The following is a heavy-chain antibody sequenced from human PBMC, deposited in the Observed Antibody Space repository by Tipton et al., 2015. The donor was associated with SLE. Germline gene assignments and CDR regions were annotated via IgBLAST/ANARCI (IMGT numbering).Heavy chain of an antibody. Sequence: GSLRLSCGASGFSFSDYWMSWVRQAPGKGLEWVANIKQSGSDKYYVDSVRGRFTISRDNAKNSLYLQMTGLGVEDTAVYYCARDCSRSSCSGLDHWGQGTPVVVS. CDR2: IKQSGSDK. V-gene: IGHV3-7*01. D-gene: IGHD2-2*01. J-gene: IGHJ4*02. CDR1: GFSFSDYW. CDR3: ARDCSRSSCSGLDH.